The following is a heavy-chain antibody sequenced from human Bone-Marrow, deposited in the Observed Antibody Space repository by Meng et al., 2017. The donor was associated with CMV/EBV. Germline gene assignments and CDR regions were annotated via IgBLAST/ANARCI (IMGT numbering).Heavy chain of an antibody. CDR1: GFTFSSYA. V-gene: IGHV3-74*01. CDR3: ARKMRQFWSGGGGMDV. J-gene: IGHJ6*02. D-gene: IGHD3-3*01. Sequence: GESLKISCAASGFTFSSYAMSWVRQAPGKGLVWVSRINSDGSSTSYADSVKGRFTISRDNAKNTLYLQMNSLRAEDTAVYYCARKMRQFWSGGGGMDVWGQGTTVTVSS. CDR2: INSDGSST.